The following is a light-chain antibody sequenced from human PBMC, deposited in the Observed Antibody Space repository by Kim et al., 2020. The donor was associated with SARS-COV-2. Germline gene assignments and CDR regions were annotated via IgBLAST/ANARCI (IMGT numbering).Light chain of an antibody. Sequence: SPGERATLSCRASQSVSSNLAWYQQKPGQAPRLLIYGASNRATGIPGRFSGSGSGTEFTLTISSLQSEDFAVYYCQQYNNWPPITFGQGTRLEI. CDR3: QQYNNWPPIT. CDR2: GAS. V-gene: IGKV3-15*01. J-gene: IGKJ5*01. CDR1: QSVSSN.